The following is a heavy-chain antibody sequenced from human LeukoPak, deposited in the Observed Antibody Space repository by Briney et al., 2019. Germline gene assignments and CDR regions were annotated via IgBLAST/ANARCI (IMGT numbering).Heavy chain of an antibody. CDR1: GAYIRSSY. J-gene: IGHJ4*02. CDR3: ARAGIAVAGTGYDY. CDR2: IYYTGST. Sequence: SETLSLTCTVSGAYIRSSYWSWLRQPPGKGLEWIGYIYYTGSTNYNPSLKSRVTISVDTSKNQFSLKLSSVTAADTAVYYCARAGIAVAGTGYDYWGQGTLVTVSS. D-gene: IGHD6-19*01. V-gene: IGHV4-59*01.